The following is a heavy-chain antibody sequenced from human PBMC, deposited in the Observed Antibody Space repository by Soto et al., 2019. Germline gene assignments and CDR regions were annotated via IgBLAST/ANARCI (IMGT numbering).Heavy chain of an antibody. J-gene: IGHJ4*02. Sequence: EVQLLESGGGLVQPGGSLRLSCPASGFTFSSYAMSWVRQAPGKGLEWVSTISNSGGSTYYTDSVKGRFTISRDNSKNTLYLQMNSLRAEDTAVYYCAKGWKTGGFDYWGQGTLVTVSS. D-gene: IGHD1-1*01. CDR2: ISNSGGST. CDR3: AKGWKTGGFDY. CDR1: GFTFSSYA. V-gene: IGHV3-23*01.